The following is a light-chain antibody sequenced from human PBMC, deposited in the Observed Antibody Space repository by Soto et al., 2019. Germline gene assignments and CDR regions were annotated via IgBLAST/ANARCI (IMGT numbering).Light chain of an antibody. CDR2: DVS. J-gene: IGLJ1*01. V-gene: IGLV2-14*01. CDR3: SSYTSSSLYV. CDR1: SSDVGGYNY. Sequence: QSVLTQPASVSGSPGQSITISCTGTSSDVGGYNYVSWYQQHPGKAPKLMIYDVSNRPSGVSNRFSGSKSGNTASLTISGLHAEDEADYYFSSYTSSSLYVFGTGTKFTVL.